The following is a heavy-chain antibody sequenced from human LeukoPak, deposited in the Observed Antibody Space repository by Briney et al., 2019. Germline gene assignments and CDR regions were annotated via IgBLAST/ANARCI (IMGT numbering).Heavy chain of an antibody. D-gene: IGHD3-10*01. Sequence: PGGSLRLSCAASGFTFSSYGMHWVRQAPGKGLEWVAVIWYDGSNKYYADSVKARFTISRDNSKNTLYLQMNSLRAEDTAVYYCARDQGITMVRGVISGWYFDLWGRGTLVTVSS. CDR2: IWYDGSNK. CDR3: ARDQGITMVRGVISGWYFDL. CDR1: GFTFSSYG. V-gene: IGHV3-33*01. J-gene: IGHJ2*01.